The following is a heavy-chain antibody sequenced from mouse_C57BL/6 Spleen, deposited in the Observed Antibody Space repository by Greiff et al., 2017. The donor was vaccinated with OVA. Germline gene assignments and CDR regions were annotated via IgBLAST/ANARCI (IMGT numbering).Heavy chain of an antibody. Sequence: QVTLKESGPGILQSSQTLSLTCSFSGFSLSTSGMGVSWIRQPSGKGLEWLAHLYWDDDKRYNPSLTRRPPISKDTSRNQVFLKITSVDTADTATYYCARRYGYDERDGYYFDYWGQGTTLTVSS. D-gene: IGHD2-2*01. V-gene: IGHV8-12*01. J-gene: IGHJ2*01. CDR2: LYWDDDK. CDR3: ARRYGYDERDGYYFDY. CDR1: GFSLSTSGMG.